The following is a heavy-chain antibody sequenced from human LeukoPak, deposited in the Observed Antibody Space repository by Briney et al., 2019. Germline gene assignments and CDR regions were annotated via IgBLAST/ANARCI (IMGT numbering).Heavy chain of an antibody. D-gene: IGHD1-26*01. V-gene: IGHV4-39*07. CDR1: GGSISSSSYY. J-gene: IGHJ5*02. Sequence: SETLSLTCTVSGGSISSSSYYWGWIRQPPGKGLEWIGSIYYSGSTYYNPSLKSRVTISVDTSKNQFSLKLSSVTAADTAVYYCARSPNYSGSYWWTFTGVDPWGQGTLVTVSS. CDR2: IYYSGST. CDR3: ARSPNYSGSYWWTFTGVDP.